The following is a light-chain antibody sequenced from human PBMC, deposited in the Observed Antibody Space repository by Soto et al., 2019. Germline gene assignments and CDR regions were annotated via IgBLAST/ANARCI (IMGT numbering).Light chain of an antibody. Sequence: QSVLTQPPSVSGAPGLRVTISCTGSSSNIGAGYDVHWYQQVPGTVPKLLIYGETNRPSGVPDRFSGSNSGTSASLAIAGLQAEDEADYYCQSYDSRLSGFVFGTGTKLTVL. CDR3: QSYDSRLSGFV. V-gene: IGLV1-40*01. J-gene: IGLJ1*01. CDR2: GET. CDR1: SSNIGAGYD.